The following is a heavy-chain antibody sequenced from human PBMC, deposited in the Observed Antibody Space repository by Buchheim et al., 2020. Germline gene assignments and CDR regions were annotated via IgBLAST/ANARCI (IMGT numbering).Heavy chain of an antibody. CDR3: AKDWERLVVIRAPFDY. CDR1: GFTFSSYA. J-gene: IGHJ4*02. V-gene: IGHV3-23*01. CDR2: ISGSGGST. Sequence: EVQLLESGRGLVQPGGSLRLSCAASGFTFSSYAMNWVRQAPGKGLEWVSAISGSGGSTFYADSVKGRFTISRDNSKNTLYLQMNSLRAEDTAVYYCAKDWERLVVIRAPFDYWGQGTL. D-gene: IGHD3-22*01.